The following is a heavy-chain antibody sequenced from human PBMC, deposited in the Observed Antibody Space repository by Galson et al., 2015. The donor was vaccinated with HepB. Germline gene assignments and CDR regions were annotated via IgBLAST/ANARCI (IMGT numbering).Heavy chain of an antibody. CDR1: GYTFTSYY. CDR2: INPSGGST. V-gene: IGHV1-46*01. J-gene: IGHJ4*02. CDR3: VRATIRRNFDY. Sequence: SVKVSCKASGYTFTSYYMHWVRQAPGQGLEWMGIINPSGGSTSYAQKFQGRVTMTRDTSTSTVYMELSSLRSEDTAVYYCVRATIRRNFDYWGQGTLVTVSS. D-gene: IGHD5-24*01.